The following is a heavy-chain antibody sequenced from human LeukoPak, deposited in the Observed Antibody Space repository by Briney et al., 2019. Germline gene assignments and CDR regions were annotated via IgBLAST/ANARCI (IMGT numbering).Heavy chain of an antibody. V-gene: IGHV3-11*01. CDR3: ARDSRIAVAGEGPRLYWYFDL. J-gene: IGHJ2*01. D-gene: IGHD6-19*01. Sequence: PGGSLRLSCAASGFTFSDYYMSWIRQAPGKGLEWVSYISSSGSTIYYADSVKGRFTISRDNAKNSLYLQMNSLRAEDTAVYYCARDSRIAVAGEGPRLYWYFDLWGRGTLVTVSS. CDR1: GFTFSDYY. CDR2: ISSSGSTI.